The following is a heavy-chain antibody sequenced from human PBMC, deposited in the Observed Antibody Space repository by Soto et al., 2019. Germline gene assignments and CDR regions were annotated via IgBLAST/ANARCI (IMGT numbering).Heavy chain of an antibody. CDR3: AGESREFSSSGGLDV. D-gene: IGHD3-10*01. J-gene: IGHJ6*02. V-gene: IGHV4-61*01. Sequence: QVQLQESGPGLVKPSEALSLTCTVSGGSVNSDSYYWTWIRQPPGKRLEWIGSLYYSGSTNYNPSLKSRVTTSVDTPKHQFPLKMSSVTAAATAVYFWAGESREFSSSGGLDVWGQGTTVTVSS. CDR2: LYYSGST. CDR1: GGSVNSDSYY.